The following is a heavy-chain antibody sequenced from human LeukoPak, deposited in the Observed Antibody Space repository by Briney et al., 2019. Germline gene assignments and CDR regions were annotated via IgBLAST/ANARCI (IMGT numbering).Heavy chain of an antibody. CDR1: GFTVSSNY. V-gene: IGHV3-53*01. D-gene: IGHD6-6*01. Sequence: GGSLRLSCAASGFTVSSNYMSWVRQAPGKGLEWVSVIYSGGSTYYADSVKGRFTISRDNSKNTLYLQMNSLRAEDTAVYYCARDRLYSSSSEDYWGQGTRVTVSS. J-gene: IGHJ4*02. CDR2: IYSGGST. CDR3: ARDRLYSSSSEDY.